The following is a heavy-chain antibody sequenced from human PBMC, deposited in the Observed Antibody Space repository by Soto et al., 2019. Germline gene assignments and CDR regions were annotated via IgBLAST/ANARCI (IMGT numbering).Heavy chain of an antibody. D-gene: IGHD3-3*01. V-gene: IGHV3-9*01. Sequence: EVQLVESGGGLVQPGRSLRLSCAASGFTFHNYDMHWVRQAPGKGLEWVSSMSWNSGAMGYADSVKGRFTISRDNAKNCLYLQMNSLRAEYTALYYCARSWNGYHFFDYWGQGSLVTVSS. CDR1: GFTFHNYD. CDR3: ARSWNGYHFFDY. J-gene: IGHJ4*02. CDR2: MSWNSGAM.